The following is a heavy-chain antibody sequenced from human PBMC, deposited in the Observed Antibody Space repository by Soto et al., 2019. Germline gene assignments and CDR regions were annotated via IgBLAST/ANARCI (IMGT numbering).Heavy chain of an antibody. J-gene: IGHJ4*02. V-gene: IGHV3-30*18. D-gene: IGHD5-12*01. Sequence: GGSLRLSCAASGFTFGSYGMHWVRQAPGKGLEWVAVISYDGSNKYYADSVKGRFTISRDNSKNTLYLQMNSLRAEDTAVYYCAKVMATTYYFDYWGQGTLVTVS. CDR1: GFTFGSYG. CDR2: ISYDGSNK. CDR3: AKVMATTYYFDY.